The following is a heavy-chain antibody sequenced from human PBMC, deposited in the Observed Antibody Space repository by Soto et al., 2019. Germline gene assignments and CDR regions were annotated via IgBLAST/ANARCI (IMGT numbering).Heavy chain of an antibody. J-gene: IGHJ6*02. CDR3: ARDDIAAAVPYYYYGMDV. Sequence: VKVSCKASGGTFSSYAISWVRQAPGQGLEWIGGIIPIFGTANYAQKFQGRVTITADESTSTAYMELSSLRSEDTAVYYCARDDIAAAVPYYYYGMDVWGQGTTVTVS. CDR1: GGTFSSYA. CDR2: IIPIFGTA. D-gene: IGHD6-13*01. V-gene: IGHV1-69*01.